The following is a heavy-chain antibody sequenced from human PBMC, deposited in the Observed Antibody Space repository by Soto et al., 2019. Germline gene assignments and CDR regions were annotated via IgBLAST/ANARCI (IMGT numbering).Heavy chain of an antibody. CDR1: GFTFSSYE. CDR3: ASLTIFGVVRYYGMDV. J-gene: IGHJ6*04. V-gene: IGHV3-48*03. CDR2: ISSSGSTI. Sequence: PGGSLRLSCAASGFTFSSYEMNWVRQAPGKGLEWVSYISSSGSTIYYADSVKGRFTISRDNAKNSLYLQMNSLRAEDTAVYYCASLTIFGVVRYYGMDVWGKGTTVTVSS. D-gene: IGHD3-3*01.